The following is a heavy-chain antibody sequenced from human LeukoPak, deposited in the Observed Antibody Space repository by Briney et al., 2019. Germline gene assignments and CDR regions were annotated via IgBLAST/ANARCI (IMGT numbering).Heavy chain of an antibody. Sequence: PSETLSLTCTVSGGSISSYYWSWVRQPPGKGLEWVGDIYYSGSTNYNPSLKSRVTISVATSKTQFSLRLSSVTAADTAVYYSARLASGSYGPLTPFDYWGQGTLVTVSS. CDR1: GGSISSYY. V-gene: IGHV4-59*08. J-gene: IGHJ4*02. CDR3: ARLASGSYGPLTPFDY. D-gene: IGHD1-26*01. CDR2: IYYSGST.